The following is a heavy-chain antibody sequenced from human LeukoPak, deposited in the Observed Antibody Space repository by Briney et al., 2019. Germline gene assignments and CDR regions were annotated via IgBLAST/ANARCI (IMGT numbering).Heavy chain of an antibody. CDR1: AFTFSSYA. J-gene: IGHJ5*02. V-gene: IGHV3-23*01. CDR3: AKGFTTIAAAGTNWFDP. CDR2: IRGSGGST. Sequence: GGSLRLSCAASAFTFSSYAMGWDRQAPGKGLEWVSAIRGSGGSTYYADSVKGRCTISRDNSRNTLYLQMNSLRAEDTAVYYCAKGFTTIAAAGTNWFDPWGQGTLVTVSS. D-gene: IGHD6-13*01.